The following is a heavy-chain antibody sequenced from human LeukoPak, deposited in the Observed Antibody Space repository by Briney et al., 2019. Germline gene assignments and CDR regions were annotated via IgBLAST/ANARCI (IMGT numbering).Heavy chain of an antibody. D-gene: IGHD6-19*01. CDR1: GFTFDDYA. CDR3: AKDSGPQGSSGWYDPGYFDY. J-gene: IGHJ4*02. Sequence: TGRSLRLSCAASGFTFDDYAMHWVRQAPGKGLEWVSGISWNSGSIGYADSVKGRFTISRDNAKNSLYLQMNSLRAEDTALYYCAKDSGPQGSSGWYDPGYFDYWGQGTLVTVSS. CDR2: ISWNSGSI. V-gene: IGHV3-9*01.